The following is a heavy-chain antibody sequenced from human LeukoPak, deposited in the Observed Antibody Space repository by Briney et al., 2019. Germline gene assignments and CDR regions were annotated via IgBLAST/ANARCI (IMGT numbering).Heavy chain of an antibody. Sequence: GGSLRLSCSGSGFTLGDYCMNWVRQAPGKGLEWVGFIRSKDYGGTGEYAASVKGRFTMSRDDSRSIAYLQMNSLKTEDTAMYYCTRAHQDIVTGKYILDYWGQGTLVIVSS. D-gene: IGHD3-9*01. CDR3: TRAHQDIVTGKYILDY. CDR1: GFTLGDYC. J-gene: IGHJ4*02. V-gene: IGHV3-49*04. CDR2: IRSKDYGGTG.